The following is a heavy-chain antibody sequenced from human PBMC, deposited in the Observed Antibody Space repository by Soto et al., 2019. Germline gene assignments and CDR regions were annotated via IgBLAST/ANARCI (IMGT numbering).Heavy chain of an antibody. CDR3: AGFSGRSTPATVLY. Sequence: QVQLQESGPGLVKPSQTLSLTCTVSGESISSGGYYWTWIRQHPGKGLEWIGYIYHSGSTFYNPSLKSRLTISVDTSKNQFSLKLTSVTAADTAVYYCAGFSGRSTPATVLYWGRGNLVTVSS. CDR2: IYHSGST. D-gene: IGHD5-12*01. CDR1: GESISSGGYY. J-gene: IGHJ4*02. V-gene: IGHV4-31*03.